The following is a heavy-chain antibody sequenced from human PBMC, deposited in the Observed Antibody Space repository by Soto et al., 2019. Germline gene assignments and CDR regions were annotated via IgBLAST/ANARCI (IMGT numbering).Heavy chain of an antibody. D-gene: IGHD2-15*01. V-gene: IGHV1-2*04. CDR1: GYTFTGYY. Sequence: ASVKVSCKASGYTFTGYYMHWVRQAPGQGLEWMGWINPNSGGTNYAQKFQGWVTMTRDTSISTAYMELSRLGSDDTAVYYCARDGRYCSGGSCPWGPYYYYYYGMDVWGQGTTVTVSS. CDR2: INPNSGGT. CDR3: ARDGRYCSGGSCPWGPYYYYYYGMDV. J-gene: IGHJ6*02.